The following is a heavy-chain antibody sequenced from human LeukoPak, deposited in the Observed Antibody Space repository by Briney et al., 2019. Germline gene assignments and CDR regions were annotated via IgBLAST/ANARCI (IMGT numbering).Heavy chain of an antibody. J-gene: IGHJ4*02. CDR2: ISYDGSNK. D-gene: IGHD2-15*01. CDR3: ARLGYCSGGSCHLLDY. V-gene: IGHV3-30*04. CDR1: GFTFSSYA. Sequence: GGSLRLSCAASGFTFSSYAMHWVRQAPGKGLEWVAVISYDGSNKYYADSVKGRFTISRDNSKNTLYLQMNSLRAEDTAVYYCARLGYCSGGSCHLLDYWGQGTLVTVSS.